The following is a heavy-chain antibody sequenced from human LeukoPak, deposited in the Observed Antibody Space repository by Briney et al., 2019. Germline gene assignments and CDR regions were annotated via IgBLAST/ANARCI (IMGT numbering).Heavy chain of an antibody. CDR1: GFTFSDYY. J-gene: IGHJ4*02. D-gene: IGHD4-23*01. CDR2: ISGSGGST. V-gene: IGHV3-23*01. Sequence: GGSLRLSCAASGFTFSDYYMSWIRQAPGKGLEWVSAISGSGGSTYYADSVKGRFTISRDNSKNTLFLQMNSLRAEDTAVYYCAKSFDYGGNSLGSFFDYWGQGTLVTVSS. CDR3: AKSFDYGGNSLGSFFDY.